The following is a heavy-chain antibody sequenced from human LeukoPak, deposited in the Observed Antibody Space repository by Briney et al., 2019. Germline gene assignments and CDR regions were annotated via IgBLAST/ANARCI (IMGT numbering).Heavy chain of an antibody. D-gene: IGHD1-26*01. CDR3: ARGRSGSYYGCFEY. CDR2: IIPIFGTA. Sequence: SVKVSCRASGGTFSSYAISWVRQAPGQGLEWMGGIIPIFGTANYAQKFQGRVTITTDESTSTAYMELSSLRSEDTAVYYCARGRSGSYYGCFEYWGQGTLVTVSS. V-gene: IGHV1-69*05. J-gene: IGHJ4*02. CDR1: GGTFSSYA.